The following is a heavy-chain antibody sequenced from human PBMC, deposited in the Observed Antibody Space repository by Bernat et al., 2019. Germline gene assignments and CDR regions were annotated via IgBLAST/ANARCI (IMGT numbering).Heavy chain of an antibody. CDR2: ISGSGGDT. Sequence: EVQLLESGGGLVQPGGSLRVFCAASGFTFRSYAMSWVRQAPGKGLEWVSTISGSGGDTYYADSVKGRFTSSRDNSKNTLYLQMNSLRAEDTAVYYCAKDGGLYYYGSGSSSDYWGQGTLVTVS. CDR3: AKDGGLYYYGSGSSSDY. V-gene: IGHV3-23*01. CDR1: GFTFRSYA. J-gene: IGHJ4*02. D-gene: IGHD3-10*01.